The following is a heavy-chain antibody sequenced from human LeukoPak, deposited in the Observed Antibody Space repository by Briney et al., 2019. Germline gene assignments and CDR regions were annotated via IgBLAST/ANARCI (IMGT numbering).Heavy chain of an antibody. CDR2: IFYSGGT. D-gene: IGHD5-24*01. CDR3: ARVVRDGYNYYFDY. CDR1: GGSISSYS. Sequence: SETLSLTCTVSGGSISSYSWSWIRQPPGKGLEWIGYIFYSGGTNYNPCLKSRVTISVDTSKNQFSLKLSSVSAADTAVYYCARVVRDGYNYYFDYWGQGTLVTVSS. V-gene: IGHV4-59*01. J-gene: IGHJ4*02.